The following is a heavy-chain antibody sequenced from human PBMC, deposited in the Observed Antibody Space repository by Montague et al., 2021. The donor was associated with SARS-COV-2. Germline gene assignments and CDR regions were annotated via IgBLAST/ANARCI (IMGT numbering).Heavy chain of an antibody. D-gene: IGHD2-15*01. V-gene: IGHV3-53*01. CDR3: AATSGDIVVVVAAYYGMDV. Sequence: SLRLSCAASGFTVSSNYMSWVRQAPGKGLEWVSVIYSGGSTYYADSVKGRFTISRHNSKNTLYLQMNSLRAEDTAVYYCAATSGDIVVVVAAYYGMDVWGQGTTVTVSS. J-gene: IGHJ6*02. CDR2: IYSGGST. CDR1: GFTVSSNY.